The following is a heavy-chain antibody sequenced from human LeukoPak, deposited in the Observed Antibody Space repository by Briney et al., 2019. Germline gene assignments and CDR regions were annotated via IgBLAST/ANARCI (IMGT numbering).Heavy chain of an antibody. V-gene: IGHV1-8*01. CDR1: GYTFTSYD. CDR3: ARPVKRGSSTSCYPPGY. D-gene: IGHD2-2*01. CDR2: MNPNSGNT. J-gene: IGHJ4*02. Sequence: ASVKVSCKASGYTFTSYDINWVRQATGQGLEWMGWMNPNSGNTGYAQKFQGRVTMTRNTSISTAYMELSSLRSEDTAVYYCARPVKRGSSTSCYPPGYWGQGTLVTVSS.